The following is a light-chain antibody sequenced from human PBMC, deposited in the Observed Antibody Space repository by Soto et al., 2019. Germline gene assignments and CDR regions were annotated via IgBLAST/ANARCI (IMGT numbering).Light chain of an antibody. CDR3: GSNVGLHTYV. CDR2: EVF. Sequence: QSVLTQPASVSGSPGQSITISCTGTSSDVGTYNLVSWYQQHPGKVPKLILYEVFKRPSGISNRFSGSKSGNTASLTISGLQAEDEACYQFGSNVGLHTYVFGTGTKVTVL. J-gene: IGLJ1*01. V-gene: IGLV2-23*02. CDR1: SSDVGTYNL.